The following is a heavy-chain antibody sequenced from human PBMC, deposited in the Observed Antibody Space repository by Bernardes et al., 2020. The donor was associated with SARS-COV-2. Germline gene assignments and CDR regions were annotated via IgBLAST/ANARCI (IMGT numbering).Heavy chain of an antibody. CDR3: ARDHHSEPGKIDF. V-gene: IGHV6-1*01. CDR2: TYYRSKWNY. D-gene: IGHD2-21*01. CDR1: GDSVSSNSAS. J-gene: IGHJ4*02. Sequence: LSLTCAISGDSVSSNSASWNWIRQSPSRGLEWLGRTYYRSKWNYNYAVSVESRVSINPDTSKNQFSLQVNSVTPEDTAIYYCARDHHSEPGKIDFWGQGTLVTVSS.